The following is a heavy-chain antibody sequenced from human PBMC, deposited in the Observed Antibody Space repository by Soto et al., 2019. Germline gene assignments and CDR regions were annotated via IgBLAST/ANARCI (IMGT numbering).Heavy chain of an antibody. CDR2: KNPNSGNT. Sequence: ASVQVYCKASGYTFTSYDINWGRQATGQGLEWMGWKNPNSGNTGYAQKFQGRVTMTRNTSISTAYMELSSLRSEDTAVYYCASSFYGDSSGYYYYYMDVWGKGTTVTVSS. V-gene: IGHV1-8*01. D-gene: IGHD4-17*01. CDR3: ASSFYGDSSGYYYYYMDV. J-gene: IGHJ6*03. CDR1: GYTFTSYD.